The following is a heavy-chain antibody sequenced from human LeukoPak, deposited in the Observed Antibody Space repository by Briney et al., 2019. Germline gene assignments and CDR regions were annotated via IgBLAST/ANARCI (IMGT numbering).Heavy chain of an antibody. CDR2: IYTSGST. V-gene: IGHV4-4*09. J-gene: IGHJ3*02. CDR1: GGSISSYY. Sequence: SETLSLTCTVSGGSISSYYWNWIRQPPGKGLEWIGYIYTSGSTNYNPSLKSRVTISLDTSRNQFSLKLSSVTAADTAVYYCARRRPEAFDIWGQGTMVTVSS. CDR3: ARRRPEAFDI.